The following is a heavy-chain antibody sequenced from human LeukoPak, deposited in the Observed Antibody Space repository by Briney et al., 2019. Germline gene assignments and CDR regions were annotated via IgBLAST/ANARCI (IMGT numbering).Heavy chain of an antibody. V-gene: IGHV3-11*06. CDR2: ISIGSSYT. Sequence: KPGGSLRLSCAASGLTFSDYYMSWIRQAPGKGLEWVSYISIGSSYTNYADSVKGRFTISRDDAKNSLYLQMNSLRAEDTAAYYCARGHYELWFWGQGTLVTVSS. CDR3: ARGHYELWF. CDR1: GLTFSDYY. J-gene: IGHJ1*01. D-gene: IGHD3-16*01.